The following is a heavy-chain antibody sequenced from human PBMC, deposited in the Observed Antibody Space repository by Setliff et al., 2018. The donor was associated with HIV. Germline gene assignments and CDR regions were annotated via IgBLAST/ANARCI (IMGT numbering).Heavy chain of an antibody. CDR3: ARELRRPPLDY. Sequence: GGSLRLSCAVSGFFFSNYPMNWVRQAAGKGLEWVGRIRSKADKYATDYGASAKGRFIISRDDSKKTAYLQMNSLRAEDTAVYYCARELRRPPLDYWGQGTLVTVSS. CDR1: GFFFSNYP. D-gene: IGHD1-7*01. J-gene: IGHJ4*02. CDR2: IRSKADKYAT. V-gene: IGHV3-73*01.